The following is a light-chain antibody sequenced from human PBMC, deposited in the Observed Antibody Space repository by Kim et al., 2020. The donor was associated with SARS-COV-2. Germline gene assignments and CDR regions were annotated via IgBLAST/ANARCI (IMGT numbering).Light chain of an antibody. CDR3: QVLDGSSDHPLYV. Sequence: GTTASGSCGGANIRSQTMLWYPQRSGQGPVLVTYYNNATPSGIPERFSGHSSGDTAILHIRRVEAGDEADYYCQVLDGSSDHPLYVFGTGTKVTVL. CDR1: NIRSQT. CDR2: YNN. J-gene: IGLJ1*01. V-gene: IGLV3-21*04.